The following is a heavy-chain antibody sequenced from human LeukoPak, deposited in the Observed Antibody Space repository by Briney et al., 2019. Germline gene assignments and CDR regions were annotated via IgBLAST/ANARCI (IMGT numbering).Heavy chain of an antibody. J-gene: IGHJ4*02. CDR1: GGSISSYY. CDR2: IYYSGST. V-gene: IGHV4-59*08. D-gene: IGHD3-22*01. CDR3: ARRGYYDSSDYYMEGIYDY. Sequence: SETLSLTCTVSGGSISSYYWSWIRQPPGKGLEWIGYIYYSGSTNYNPSLKSRVTISVDTSKNQFSLKLSSVTAADTAVYYCARRGYYDSSDYYMEGIYDYWGQGTLVTVSS.